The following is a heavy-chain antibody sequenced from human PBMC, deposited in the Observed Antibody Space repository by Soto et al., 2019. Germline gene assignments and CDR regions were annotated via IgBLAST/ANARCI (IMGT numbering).Heavy chain of an antibody. CDR1: GFTVSSNY. J-gene: IGHJ4*02. CDR2: IYSGGST. CDR3: ARITIFGVVTTDPFDY. Sequence: GGSLRLSCAASGFTVSSNYMSWVRQAPGKGLEWVSVIYSGGSTYYADSVKGRFTISRDNSKNTLYLQMNSLRAEDTAVYYCARITIFGVVTTDPFDYWGQGTLVTVSS. V-gene: IGHV3-66*01. D-gene: IGHD3-3*01.